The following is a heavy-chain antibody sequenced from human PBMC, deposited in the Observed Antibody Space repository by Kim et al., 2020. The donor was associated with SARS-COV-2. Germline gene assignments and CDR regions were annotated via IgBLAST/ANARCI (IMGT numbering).Heavy chain of an antibody. Sequence: SETLSLTCAVYGGSFSGYYWSWIRQPPGKGLEWIGEINHSGSTNYNPSLKSRVTISVDTSKNQFSLKLSSVTAADTAVYYCAREDLLAAAGNDAFDIWGQGTMVTVSS. CDR2: INHSGST. D-gene: IGHD6-13*01. J-gene: IGHJ3*02. V-gene: IGHV4-34*01. CDR1: GGSFSGYY. CDR3: AREDLLAAAGNDAFDI.